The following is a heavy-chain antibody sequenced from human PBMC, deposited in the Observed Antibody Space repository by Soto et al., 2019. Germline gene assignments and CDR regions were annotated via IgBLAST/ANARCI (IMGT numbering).Heavy chain of an antibody. Sequence: GGSLRLSCAASGFTFSSYAMSWVRQAPGKGLEWVSAISGSGGSTYYADSVKGRFTISRDNSKNTLYLQMNSLRAEDTAVYYCAKDTMIVVVPIDAFDIWGQGTMVTVSS. D-gene: IGHD3-22*01. V-gene: IGHV3-23*01. CDR2: ISGSGGST. J-gene: IGHJ3*02. CDR1: GFTFSSYA. CDR3: AKDTMIVVVPIDAFDI.